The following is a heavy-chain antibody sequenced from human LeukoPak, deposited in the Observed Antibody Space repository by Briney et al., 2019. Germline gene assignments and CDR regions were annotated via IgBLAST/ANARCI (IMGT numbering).Heavy chain of an antibody. CDR2: ISSSGSYR. CDR1: GFIFSDYY. Sequence: TGGSLRLSCDASGFIFSDYYMTWIRQAPGKGLEWVSHISSSGSYRNYADSVKGRFTISRDNAKNSLYLQMDSLRAEDTAVYYCARADSSSWFDYWGQGALVTVSS. D-gene: IGHD6-13*01. V-gene: IGHV3-11*05. CDR3: ARADSSSWFDY. J-gene: IGHJ4*02.